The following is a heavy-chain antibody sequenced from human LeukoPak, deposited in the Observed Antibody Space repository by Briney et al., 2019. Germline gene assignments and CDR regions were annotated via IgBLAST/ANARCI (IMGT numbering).Heavy chain of an antibody. CDR2: IYYSGST. V-gene: IGHV4-39*07. J-gene: IGHJ3*02. CDR3: ARLRDDAFDI. CDR1: GGSISSSSYY. Sequence: SETLSLTCTVSGGSISSSSYYWGWIRQPPGKGLEWIGSIYYSGSTYYNPSLKSRVTISVDTSKNQFSLKLSSVTAADTAVYYCARLRDDAFDIWGQGTMVTVSS.